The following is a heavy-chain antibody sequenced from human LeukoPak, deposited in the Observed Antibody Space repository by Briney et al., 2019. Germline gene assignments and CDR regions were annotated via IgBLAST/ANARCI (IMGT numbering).Heavy chain of an antibody. CDR2: IYYSGST. D-gene: IGHD1-26*01. CDR3: ARDKRRGYDY. J-gene: IGHJ4*02. V-gene: IGHV4-59*01. CDR1: GGSISSYY. Sequence: SETLSLTCTVSGGSISSYYWSWIRQPPGKGLEWIGYIYYSGSTNYNPSLKSRVTISVDTSKNQFSLKLSSVTAADTAVYYCARDKRRGYDYWGQETLVNVTS.